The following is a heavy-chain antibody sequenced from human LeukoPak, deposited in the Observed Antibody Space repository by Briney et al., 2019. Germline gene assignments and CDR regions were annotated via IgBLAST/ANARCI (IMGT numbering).Heavy chain of an antibody. CDR3: ARGNYYDSSGPSWY. Sequence: GGSLRLSCAASGFTFSSYAMHWVRQAPGKGLEWVALISYDGSNKYYADSVKGRFTISRDNSKNTLYLQMNSLRPEDTAVYYCARGNYYDSSGPSWYWGQGTTVTVSS. V-gene: IGHV3-30-3*01. J-gene: IGHJ6*02. D-gene: IGHD3-22*01. CDR1: GFTFSSYA. CDR2: ISYDGSNK.